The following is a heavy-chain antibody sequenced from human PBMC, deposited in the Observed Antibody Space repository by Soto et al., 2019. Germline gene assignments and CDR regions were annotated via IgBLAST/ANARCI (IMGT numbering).Heavy chain of an antibody. CDR1: GFTFSSYG. J-gene: IGHJ4*02. CDR2: IWYDGSNK. D-gene: IGHD1-26*01. Sequence: QVQLVASGGGVVQPGRSLRLSCAASGFTFSSYGMHWVRQAPGKGLEWVAVIWYDGSNKYYADSVKGRFTISRDNSKNTLSLQMTSLRAEDTGVYYCARSGPHTYYWGQGTLVTVSP. CDR3: ARSGPHTYY. V-gene: IGHV3-33*01.